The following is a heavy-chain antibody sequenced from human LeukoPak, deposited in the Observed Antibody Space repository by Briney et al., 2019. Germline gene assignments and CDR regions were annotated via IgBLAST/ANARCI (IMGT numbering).Heavy chain of an antibody. J-gene: IGHJ6*02. CDR3: ARSTPPDYYGMDV. V-gene: IGHV4-34*01. Sequence: KPSETLSLTCAVYGGSFSGYYWSWIRQPPGKGLEWIGEINHSGSTNYNPSLKSRVTISVDTSKNQFSLKLSSVTAADTAVYFCARSTPPDYYGMDVWGQGTTVTVSS. CDR1: GGSFSGYY. CDR2: INHSGST. D-gene: IGHD2-2*01.